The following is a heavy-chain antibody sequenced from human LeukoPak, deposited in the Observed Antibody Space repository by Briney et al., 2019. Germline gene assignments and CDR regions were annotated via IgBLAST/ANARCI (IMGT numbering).Heavy chain of an antibody. CDR1: GGSFSGYY. J-gene: IGHJ2*01. CDR3: ARRPVRAVAGLSIYWYFDL. Sequence: SETLSLTCAVYGGSFSGYYWSWIRQPPGKGLEWIGEINHSGSTNYNPSLKSRVTISLDTSKNQFSLKLSSVTAADTAVYYCARRPVRAVAGLSIYWYFDLWGRGTLVTVSS. V-gene: IGHV4-34*01. CDR2: INHSGST. D-gene: IGHD6-19*01.